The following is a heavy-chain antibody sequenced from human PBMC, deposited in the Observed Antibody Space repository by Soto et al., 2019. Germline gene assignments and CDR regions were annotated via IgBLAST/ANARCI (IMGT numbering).Heavy chain of an antibody. V-gene: IGHV3-23*01. CDR3: AKDDTYYYGSGSYYHYGMDV. CDR2: ISGSGGST. J-gene: IGHJ6*02. CDR1: GFTFSSYW. Sequence: GGSLRLSCAASGFTFSSYWMHWVRQAPGKGLEWVSAISGSGGSTYYADSVKGRFTISRDNSKNTLYLQMNSLRAEDTAVYYCAKDDTYYYGSGSYYHYGMDVWGQGTTVTVSS. D-gene: IGHD3-10*01.